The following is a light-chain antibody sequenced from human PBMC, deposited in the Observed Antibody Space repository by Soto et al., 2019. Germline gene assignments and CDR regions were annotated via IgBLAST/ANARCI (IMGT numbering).Light chain of an antibody. CDR2: GAS. CDR3: QQYNNWPRT. CDR1: QSVSSN. Sequence: EIVMTQSPATLSVPPGERATLSCGASQSVSSNLPWYQQKPGQAPRLLIYGASTRATGIPARFSGSGSGKEFTLTISSLQSEDFAVYYCQQYNNWPRTFGQGTKVDIK. J-gene: IGKJ1*01. V-gene: IGKV3-15*01.